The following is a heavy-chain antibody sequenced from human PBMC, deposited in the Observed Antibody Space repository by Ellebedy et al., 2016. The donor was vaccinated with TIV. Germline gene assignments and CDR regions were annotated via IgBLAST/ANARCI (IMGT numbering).Heavy chain of an antibody. V-gene: IGHV3-48*03. CDR1: GFLFSSYY. J-gene: IGHJ4*02. CDR3: VTWGQSYGR. CDR2: ISGSGGMM. Sequence: GESLKISCVASGFLFSSYYMTWVRPAPGKGLEWISSISGSGGMMDHADSVKGRFTISRDNAKNSLYLQLSSLRVDDTAVYYCVTWGQSYGRWGQGSLATISS. D-gene: IGHD3-16*01.